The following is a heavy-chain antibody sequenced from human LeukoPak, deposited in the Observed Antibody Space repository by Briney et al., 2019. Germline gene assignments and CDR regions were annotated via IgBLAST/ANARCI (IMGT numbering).Heavy chain of an antibody. Sequence: GESLKTSCKGSGYSFTSYWIGWVRQMPGKGLEWMGIIYPGDSDTRYSPSFQGQVTISADKSISTAYLQWSFLRASDTAKYYCTRQSAFNGRIDSWGQGTLVTVSS. D-gene: IGHD2-8*01. J-gene: IGHJ4*02. V-gene: IGHV5-51*01. CDR3: TRQSAFNGRIDS. CDR1: GYSFTSYW. CDR2: IYPGDSDT.